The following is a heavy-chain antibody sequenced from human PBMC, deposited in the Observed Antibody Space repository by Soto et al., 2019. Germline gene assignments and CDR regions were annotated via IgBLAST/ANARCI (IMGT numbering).Heavy chain of an antibody. CDR3: AQGRGLVSPHY. D-gene: IGHD3-9*01. CDR1: GFTFSSHA. CDR2: ISGSGDST. J-gene: IGHJ4*02. Sequence: GGSLRLSCGASGFTFSSHAMTWVRQAPGKGLEWVSAISGSGDSTYYADSVKGRFTISRDNSKSTMFLQINSLRAEDTAVYYCAQGRGLVSPHYWGQGTLVTVPS. V-gene: IGHV3-23*01.